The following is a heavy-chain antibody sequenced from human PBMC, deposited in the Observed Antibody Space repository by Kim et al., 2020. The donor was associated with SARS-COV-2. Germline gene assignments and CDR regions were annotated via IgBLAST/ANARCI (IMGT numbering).Heavy chain of an antibody. V-gene: IGHV4-34*01. D-gene: IGHD1-1*01. Sequence: PALKSRVTISVDTSKNQFSLKLSSVTAADTAVYYCARGGNWNDGSGAFDIWGQGTMVTVSS. J-gene: IGHJ3*02. CDR3: ARGGNWNDGSGAFDI.